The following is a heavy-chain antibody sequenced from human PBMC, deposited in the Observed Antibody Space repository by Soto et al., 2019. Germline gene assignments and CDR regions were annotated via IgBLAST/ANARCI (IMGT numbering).Heavy chain of an antibody. CDR1: GFTFSSYG. D-gene: IGHD3-16*02. CDR2: ISYDGSNQ. V-gene: IGHV3-30*18. CDR3: AKALGELSPESYDH. Sequence: QVQLVESGGGVVQPGRSLRLSCAASGFTFSSYGMHWVRQAPGKGLEWVAVISYDGSNQYYAESVKGRFTISRDNSKNTLYLQMNSLGTEDTAVYYCAKALGELSPESYDHWGQGVLVTVSS. J-gene: IGHJ4*02.